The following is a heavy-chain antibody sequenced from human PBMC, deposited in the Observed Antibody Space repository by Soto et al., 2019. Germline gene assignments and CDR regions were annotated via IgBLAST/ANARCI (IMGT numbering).Heavy chain of an antibody. J-gene: IGHJ4*02. CDR2: ISYSGSNE. V-gene: IGHV3-30*03. D-gene: IGHD6-19*01. Sequence: QVQLVESGGGVVQPGRSLRLSCAASGFTFSSYGMHWVRQAPGKGLEWVAVISYSGSNEYYADSMKGRFTTSRDNSKNTVYLPMNSLRAEDTAVYHCARDFLPGRYSSPSGGLDYWGQGTLVTVSS. CDR1: GFTFSSYG. CDR3: ARDFLPGRYSSPSGGLDY.